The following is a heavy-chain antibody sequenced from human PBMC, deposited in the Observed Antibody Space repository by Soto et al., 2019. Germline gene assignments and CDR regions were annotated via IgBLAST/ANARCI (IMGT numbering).Heavy chain of an antibody. CDR2: IYPGDSDT. V-gene: IGHV5-51*01. CDR3: ARSVVVVVAATDPYYYYYMDV. D-gene: IGHD2-15*01. Sequence: GESLKISCKCSGYSFTSYWIGWVRQMPGKGLEWMGIIYPGDSDTRYSPSFQGQVTMTTDTSTSTAYMELRSLRSDDTAVYYCARSVVVVVAATDPYYYYYMDVWGKGTTVTVSS. J-gene: IGHJ6*03. CDR1: GYSFTSYW.